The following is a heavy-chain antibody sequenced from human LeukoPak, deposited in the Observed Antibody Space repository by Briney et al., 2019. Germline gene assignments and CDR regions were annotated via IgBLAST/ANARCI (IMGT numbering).Heavy chain of an antibody. CDR2: LSSSSGSI. CDR3: ARSGVYNYGYLDY. D-gene: IGHD5-18*01. CDR1: GFTFSSYT. J-gene: IGHJ4*02. V-gene: IGHV3-48*02. Sequence: PGGSLRLYCAASGFTFSSYTMNWVRQAPGKGLEWLAYLSSSSGSIYYADSVKGRFTVSRDNAKNSLYLLMNSLRDEDTAVYYCARSGVYNYGYLDYWGQGTLVTVSS.